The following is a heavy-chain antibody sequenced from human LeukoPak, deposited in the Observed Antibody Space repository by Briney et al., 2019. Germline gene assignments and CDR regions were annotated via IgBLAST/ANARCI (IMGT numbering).Heavy chain of an antibody. CDR2: IYYSGST. CDR1: GGSISSYY. D-gene: IGHD3-22*01. Sequence: PSETLSLTCTVSGGSISSYYWSWLRQPPGKGLEWIGYIYYSGSTNYNPSLKSRVTISVDTSKNQFSLKLSSVTAADTAVYYCARFSEYSHSSVHYLDYWGQGTLVSVSS. CDR3: ARFSEYSHSSVHYLDY. J-gene: IGHJ4*02. V-gene: IGHV4-59*01.